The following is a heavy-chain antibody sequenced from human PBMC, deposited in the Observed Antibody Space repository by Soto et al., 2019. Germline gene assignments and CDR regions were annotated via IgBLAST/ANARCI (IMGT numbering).Heavy chain of an antibody. D-gene: IGHD6-19*01. CDR3: ARDVSSGRYYFDY. CDR2: ISSDGSK. Sequence: EVQLVESGGGLVQPGGSLRLSCAASGFTVSSNYMSWVRQAPGKGPEWVSVISSDGSKYYADSVKVRFTISRDNSKNTLYIQMNSLRAEDTAVYFCARDVSSGRYYFDYWGQGTLVTVSS. V-gene: IGHV3-66*01. CDR1: GFTVSSNY. J-gene: IGHJ4*02.